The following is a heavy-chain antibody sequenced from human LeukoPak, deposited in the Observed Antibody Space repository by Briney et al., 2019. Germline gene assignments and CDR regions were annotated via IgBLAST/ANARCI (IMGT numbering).Heavy chain of an antibody. CDR2: ISSRGSYI. V-gene: IGHV3-21*04. CDR1: GFTFSSYS. D-gene: IGHD1-26*01. Sequence: GGSLRLSCAASGFTFSSYSMNWVRQAPGKGLEWVSSISSRGSYIYYADSVKGRFTISRDNSKNTLYLQMNSLRGEDTAVYYCAKDPLGRDWFDPWGQGTLVTVSS. J-gene: IGHJ5*02. CDR3: AKDPLGRDWFDP.